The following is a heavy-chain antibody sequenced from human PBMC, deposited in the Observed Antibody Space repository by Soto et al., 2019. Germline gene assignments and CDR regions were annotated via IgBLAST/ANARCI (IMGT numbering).Heavy chain of an antibody. D-gene: IGHD3-16*02. CDR1: GFTFSSYA. V-gene: IGHV3-23*01. CDR3: AKGYDYIWGSYRALDY. Sequence: EVQLLESGGGLVQPGGSLRLSCAAYGFTFSSYAMSWVRQPPGKGLEWVSAMSGSGGSTYYADSVKGRFTISRDNSKNTLYLQMNSLRAEDTAVYYCAKGYDYIWGSYRALDYWGQGTLVTVSS. J-gene: IGHJ4*02. CDR2: MSGSGGST.